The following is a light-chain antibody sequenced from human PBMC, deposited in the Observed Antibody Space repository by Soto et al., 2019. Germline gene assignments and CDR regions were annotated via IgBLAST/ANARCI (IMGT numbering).Light chain of an antibody. J-gene: IGLJ1*01. CDR3: SSYTTSSTLV. CDR2: DVS. V-gene: IGLV2-14*01. CDR1: SSVVGGYNY. Sequence: QSVLTQPASVSGSPGQSITISCTGTSSVVGGYNYVSWYQQHPGKAPKLMIYDVSNRPSGVSNRFSGSKSGNTASLTISGLQAEDEAYYYSSSYTTSSTLVFGPGSKVTDL.